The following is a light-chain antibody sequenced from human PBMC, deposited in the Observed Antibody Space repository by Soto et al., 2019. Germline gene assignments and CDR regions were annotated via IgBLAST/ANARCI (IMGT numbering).Light chain of an antibody. Sequence: QSVLTQPATVSGSPGQSITISCTGTSSDVGGYNYVSWYQQHPGKAPKLMIYEVSYRPSGVSNRFSGSKSGNTASLTISGLQAEDEADYYCSSYTTSSRYVFGTGTQLTVL. CDR2: EVS. CDR3: SSYTTSSRYV. CDR1: SSDVGGYNY. V-gene: IGLV2-14*01. J-gene: IGLJ1*01.